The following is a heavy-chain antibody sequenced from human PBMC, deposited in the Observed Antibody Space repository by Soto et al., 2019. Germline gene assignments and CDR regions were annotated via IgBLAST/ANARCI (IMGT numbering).Heavy chain of an antibody. V-gene: IGHV3-11*01. CDR3: APSAVVAAPY. J-gene: IGHJ4*01. D-gene: IGHD2-15*01. Sequence: NRQPPGKGLECLSSISGNGNTISYAASVKGRFTVSRDNAKNLLYLQMNSLRADDSPVYYCAPSAVVAAPYWGHRALVTVSS. CDR2: ISGNGNTI.